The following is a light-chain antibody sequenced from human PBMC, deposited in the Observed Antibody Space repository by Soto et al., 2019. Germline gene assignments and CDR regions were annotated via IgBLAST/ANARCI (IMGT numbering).Light chain of an antibody. CDR1: QTISNF. Sequence: IQLTQSPSSLSASVRDTVTITCRASQTISNFLNWYQHKPGKGPKLLIYGASSLLSGVSSRFSGSGSGTDFTLTISSLRPEDFATYYCQQSYRTPYTFGQGTKLEI. CDR2: GAS. CDR3: QQSYRTPYT. J-gene: IGKJ2*01. V-gene: IGKV1-39*01.